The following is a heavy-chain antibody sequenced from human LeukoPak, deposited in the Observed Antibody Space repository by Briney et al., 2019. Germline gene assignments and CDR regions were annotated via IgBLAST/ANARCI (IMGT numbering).Heavy chain of an antibody. J-gene: IGHJ4*02. Sequence: PGGSLRLSCAASRFTLSTYWMSWVRQAPGKGLEWVAHIKQDGNQEYYVDSVKGRFTISRDSAKNSLYLQMNSLRAEDTAVYYCARGVPYDSWSGPHYSDYWGQGTLVTVSS. D-gene: IGHD3-3*01. CDR1: RFTLSTYW. V-gene: IGHV3-7*01. CDR2: IKQDGNQE. CDR3: ARGVPYDSWSGPHYSDY.